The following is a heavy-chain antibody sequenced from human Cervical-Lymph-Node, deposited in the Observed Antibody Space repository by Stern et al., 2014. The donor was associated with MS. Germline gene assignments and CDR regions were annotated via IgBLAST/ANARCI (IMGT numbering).Heavy chain of an antibody. CDR1: GFTVTEYY. V-gene: IGHV1-46*03. Sequence: VPLLESGAEMKKPGASVTLSCKASGFTVTEYYMHWVRQAPGQGLAWMGIFNPGSNNGTYAQNCQGRVTMTRDTSANTVYMDLSGLRPADTAMYYCVRADRQDFDNWGQGTLVTVSS. D-gene: IGHD1-14*01. J-gene: IGHJ4*02. CDR2: FNPGSNNG. CDR3: VRADRQDFDN.